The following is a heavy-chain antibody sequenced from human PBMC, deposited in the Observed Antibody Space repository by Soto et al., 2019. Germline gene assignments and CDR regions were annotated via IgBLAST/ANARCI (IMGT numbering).Heavy chain of an antibody. D-gene: IGHD6-13*01. CDR1: GFTVSSNY. CDR3: ARDVEQQLAYYYYYYMDV. CDR2: IYSGGST. V-gene: IGHV3-66*01. Sequence: EVQLVESGGGLVQPGGSLRLSCAASGFTVSSNYMSWVRQAPGKGLEWVSVIYSGGSTYYADSVKGRFTISRDNSKNTLYRQMNSLRAEDTAVYYCARDVEQQLAYYYYYYMDVWGKGTTVTVSS. J-gene: IGHJ6*03.